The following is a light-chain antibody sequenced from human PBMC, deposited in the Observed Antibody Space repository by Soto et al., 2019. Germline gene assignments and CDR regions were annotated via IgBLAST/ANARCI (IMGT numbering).Light chain of an antibody. Sequence: IGKSVSLRSRPVTHGEPASISCRSSQILLHSNGYNYLDWYLQKPGQSPQLLIYLGSNRASGVPDRFSGSGSVTDFTLKISRVEGEDLAGYYCMQLLQSWRLGQGTKLEI. J-gene: IGKJ1*01. CDR3: MQLLQSWR. CDR1: QILLHSNGYNY. V-gene: IGKV2-28*01. CDR2: LGS.